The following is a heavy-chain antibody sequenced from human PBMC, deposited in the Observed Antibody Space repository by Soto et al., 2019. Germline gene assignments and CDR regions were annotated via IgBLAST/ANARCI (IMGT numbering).Heavy chain of an antibody. J-gene: IGHJ4*02. CDR2: IYYSGST. CDR3: ARGSIYYYDSSGPERG. D-gene: IGHD3-22*01. Sequence: SETLSLTCTVSGGSISSGDYYWSWIRQPPGKGLEWIGYIYYSGSTYYNPSLKSRVTISVDTSKNQFSLKLSSVTAADTAVYYCARGSIYYYDSSGPERGWGQGTLVTVSS. V-gene: IGHV4-30-4*01. CDR1: GGSISSGDYY.